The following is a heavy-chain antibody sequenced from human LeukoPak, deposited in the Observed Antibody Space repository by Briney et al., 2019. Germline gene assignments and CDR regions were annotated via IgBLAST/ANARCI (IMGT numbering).Heavy chain of an antibody. CDR2: IIPIFGTA. V-gene: IGHV1-69*05. Sequence: SVKVSCKASGGTFSSYAISWVRQAPGQGLEWMGRIIPIFGTANYAQKFQGRATITTDESTSTAYMELSSLRSEDTAVYYCARASYSSHVLDYWGQGTLVTVSS. CDR1: GGTFSSYA. J-gene: IGHJ4*02. D-gene: IGHD6-13*01. CDR3: ARASYSSHVLDY.